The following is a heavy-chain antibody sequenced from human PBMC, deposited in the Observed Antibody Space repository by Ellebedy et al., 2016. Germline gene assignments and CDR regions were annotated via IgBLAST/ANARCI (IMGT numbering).Heavy chain of an antibody. CDR2: MNPNSGNT. V-gene: IGHV1-8*01. D-gene: IGHD2-21*02. J-gene: IGHJ4*02. CDR1: GYSFTSYD. Sequence: ASVKVSXXASGYSFTSYDINWVRQATGQGLEWMGWMNPNSGNTGYAQKFQGRVTMTRNTSISTAYMELSSLRSEDTAVYFCARVPGTAFDYWGQGTLVTVSS. CDR3: ARVPGTAFDY.